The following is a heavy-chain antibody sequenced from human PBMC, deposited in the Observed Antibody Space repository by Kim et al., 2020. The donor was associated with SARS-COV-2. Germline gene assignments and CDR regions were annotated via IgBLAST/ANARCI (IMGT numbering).Heavy chain of an antibody. CDR3: ARDGLRLGELSFAYDY. CDR2: INPNSGGT. Sequence: ASVKVSCKASGYTFTGYYMHWVRQAPGQGLEWMGWINPNSGGTNYAQKFQGRVTMTRDTSGTAYMELSRLRSDDTAVYYCARDGLRLGELSFAYDYWGQGTLVTVSS. V-gene: IGHV1-2*02. D-gene: IGHD3-16*01. CDR1: GYTFTGYY. J-gene: IGHJ4*02.